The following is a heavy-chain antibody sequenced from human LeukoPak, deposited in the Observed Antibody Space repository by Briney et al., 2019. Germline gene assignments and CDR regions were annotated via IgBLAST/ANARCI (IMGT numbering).Heavy chain of an antibody. J-gene: IGHJ5*01. CDR1: GFTFSSYA. CDR2: ISYDGSNK. Sequence: PGGSLRLSCAASGFTFSSYAMHWVRQAPGKGLEWVAVISYDGSNKYYADSVKGRFTISRDNAENSLYLQMNSLRAEDTAVYYCSRDAQRTFDPWGQGTLVTVSS. CDR3: SRDAQRTFDP. V-gene: IGHV3-30*04.